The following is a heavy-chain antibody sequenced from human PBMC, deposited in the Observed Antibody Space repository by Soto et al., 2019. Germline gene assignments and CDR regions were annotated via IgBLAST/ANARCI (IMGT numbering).Heavy chain of an antibody. D-gene: IGHD3-16*02. J-gene: IGHJ4*02. Sequence: QLQLQESGPGLVKPSETLSLTCTVSGGSISSSSYYWAWIRQPPGKGLEWIGNMYYSGGTYYNPSLKSRVTISVDTSKNQFSLKLSSVTAADTAVYYCARLGDYVWGSYRFDYWGQGTLVTVSS. CDR3: ARLGDYVWGSYRFDY. CDR1: GGSISSSSYY. CDR2: MYYSGGT. V-gene: IGHV4-39*01.